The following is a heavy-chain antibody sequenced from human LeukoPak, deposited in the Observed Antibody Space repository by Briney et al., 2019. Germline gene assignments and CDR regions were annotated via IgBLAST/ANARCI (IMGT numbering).Heavy chain of an antibody. CDR2: IRYHGSDK. CDR1: GFTFSSYA. V-gene: IGHV3-30*02. D-gene: IGHD3-22*01. CDR3: AKKWSGDYDSSGVNDAFDI. J-gene: IGHJ3*02. Sequence: PGGSLRLSCAASGFTFSSYAMSWVRQAPGKGLEWVAFIRYHGSDKYYADSVKDRFTISRDNSKNTPYLQMNSLRAEDTAVYYCAKKWSGDYDSSGVNDAFDIWGQGTMVTVSS.